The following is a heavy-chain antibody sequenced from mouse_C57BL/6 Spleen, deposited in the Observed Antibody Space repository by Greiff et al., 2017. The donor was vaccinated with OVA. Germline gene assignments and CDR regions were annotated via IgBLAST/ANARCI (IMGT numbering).Heavy chain of an antibody. CDR1: GYSITSGYY. Sequence: DVHLVESGPGLVKPSQSLSLTCSVTGYSITSGYYWNWIRQFPGNKLEWMGYISYDGSNNYNPSLKNRISITRDTSKNQFFLKLNSVTTEDTATYYCARGGPYYYGSSYEFAYWGQGTLVTVSA. CDR2: ISYDGSN. CDR3: ARGGPYYYGSSYEFAY. J-gene: IGHJ3*01. D-gene: IGHD1-1*01. V-gene: IGHV3-6*01.